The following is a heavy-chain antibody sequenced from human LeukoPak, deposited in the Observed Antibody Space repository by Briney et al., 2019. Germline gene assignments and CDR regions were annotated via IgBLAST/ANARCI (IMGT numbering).Heavy chain of an antibody. D-gene: IGHD3-9*01. CDR2: IYYSGNT. Sequence: RSSETLSLTCTVSGGFIISSSYYWGWIRQPPGKGLEWIGSIYYSGNTYYNPSLKSRVSISADTSKNQFSLKLKSVTAADTAVYYCARVGGPTKYYDILTGYYQNDAFDIWGQGTMVTVSS. CDR3: ARVGGPTKYYDILTGYYQNDAFDI. J-gene: IGHJ3*02. CDR1: GGFIISSSYY. V-gene: IGHV4-39*07.